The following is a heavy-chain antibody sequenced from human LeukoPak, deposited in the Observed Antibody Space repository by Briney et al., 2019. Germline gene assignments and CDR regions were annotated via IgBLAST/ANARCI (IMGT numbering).Heavy chain of an antibody. CDR3: ARSTYYDFWGGYAFDI. CDR1: GYTFTRYD. J-gene: IGHJ3*02. CDR2: MNPNSGNT. V-gene: IGHV1-8*01. Sequence: ATVTLSCMSSGYTFTRYDITWVRQATGQQLEWLRWMNPNSGNTGYAQKFQGRVTMTRNTSISTAYMELSSLRSEDTAVYYCARSTYYDFWGGYAFDIWGQGTMVTVSS. D-gene: IGHD3-3*01.